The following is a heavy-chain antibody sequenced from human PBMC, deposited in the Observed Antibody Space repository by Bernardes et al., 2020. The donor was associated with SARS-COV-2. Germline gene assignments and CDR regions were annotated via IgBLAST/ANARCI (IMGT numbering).Heavy chain of an antibody. D-gene: IGHD6-19*01. Sequence: SLTLSSRAYEFNFPDAWMSWVRQVPGKGLEWIGRIKSFSAGGTTNYSAAVKGRFTISRDDSTNTLYLQMNSLKTEDSARYYALAGTNLWGQGSLVTVSS. J-gene: IGHJ4*02. CDR2: IKSFSAGGTT. CDR1: EFNFPDAW. V-gene: IGHV3-15*01. CDR3: LAGTNL.